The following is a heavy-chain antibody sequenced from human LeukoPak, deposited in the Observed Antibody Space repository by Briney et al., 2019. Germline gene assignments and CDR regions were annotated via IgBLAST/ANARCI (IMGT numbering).Heavy chain of an antibody. CDR1: GFTFSDYY. CDR2: ISSSGSTI. D-gene: IGHD3-22*01. V-gene: IGHV3-11*04. Sequence: GGSLRLSCAASGFTFSDYYMSWIRQAPGKGLEGVSYISSSGSTIYYADSVKGRFTISRDNAKNSLYLQMNSLRAEDTAVYYCARDGFDYYDSSGYYPVYYYYYMDVWGKGTTVTVSS. J-gene: IGHJ6*03. CDR3: ARDGFDYYDSSGYYPVYYYYYMDV.